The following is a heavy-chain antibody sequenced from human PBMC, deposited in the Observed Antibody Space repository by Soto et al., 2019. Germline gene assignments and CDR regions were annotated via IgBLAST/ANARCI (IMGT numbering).Heavy chain of an antibody. CDR1: GYSFTSYW. V-gene: IGHV5-51*01. CDR3: ARSSGLPAAINWLYDAIDI. Sequence: EVQLVQSGAEVKKPGESLKISCKVSGYSFTSYWIAWVRQTPGKGLEWMGIIYPGDSEHTYSPSFQGQVTISADKSISTAYLQWSSLEASDTAMYFCARSSGLPAAINWLYDAIDIWGEGTKVTVSS. J-gene: IGHJ3*02. CDR2: IYPGDSEH. D-gene: IGHD2-2*02.